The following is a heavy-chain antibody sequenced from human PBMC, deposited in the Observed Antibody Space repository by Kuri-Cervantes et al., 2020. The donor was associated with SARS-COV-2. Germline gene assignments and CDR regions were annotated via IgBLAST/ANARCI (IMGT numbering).Heavy chain of an antibody. J-gene: IGHJ4*02. CDR1: GSTFKTYG. CDR2: TRYDGNNQ. Sequence: GGSLRLSCAASGSTFKTYGMHWVRQAPGKGLEWVAFTRYDGNNQYYGDSVKGRFSISRDNSKNTLYLHMNSLRAEDTAVYYCAKAGPYYYDSSGYPIDYWGQGTLVTVSS. D-gene: IGHD3-22*01. V-gene: IGHV3-30*02. CDR3: AKAGPYYYDSSGYPIDY.